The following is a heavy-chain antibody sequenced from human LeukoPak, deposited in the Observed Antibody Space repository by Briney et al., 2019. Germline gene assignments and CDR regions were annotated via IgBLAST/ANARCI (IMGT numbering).Heavy chain of an antibody. V-gene: IGHV4-34*01. J-gene: IGHJ4*02. CDR2: INHSGST. CDR3: AAFTYCSSTSCVYFDH. D-gene: IGHD2-2*01. CDR1: GGSFSGYY. Sequence: SETLSLTCAVYGGSFSGYYWSWIRQPPGKGLEWIGEINHSGSTNYNPSLKSRVTISVDTSKNQFSLKLSSVTAADTAVYYCAAFTYCSSTSCVYFDHWGQGTLVTVSS.